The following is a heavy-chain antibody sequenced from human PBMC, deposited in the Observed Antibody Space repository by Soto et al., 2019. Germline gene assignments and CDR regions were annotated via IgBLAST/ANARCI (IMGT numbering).Heavy chain of an antibody. CDR2: IYWDDDK. V-gene: IGHV2-5*02. CDR3: AHAFWSVTRYLYYFDY. Sequence: ESGPTLVNPTQTLTLTCTFSGFSVSTSGMGVGWIRQPPGKALEWLALIYWDDDKRYCPSLKSRLTITKATSKNQVVLIMTNMDPVDTATYYCAHAFWSVTRYLYYFDYWGQGTQVTVSS. D-gene: IGHD4-17*01. J-gene: IGHJ4*02. CDR1: GFSVSTSGMG.